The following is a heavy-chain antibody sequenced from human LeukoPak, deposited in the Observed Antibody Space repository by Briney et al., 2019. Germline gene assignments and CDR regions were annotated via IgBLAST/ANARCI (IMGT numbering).Heavy chain of an antibody. Sequence: SETLSLTCTVSGGSISSSSYYWGWIRQPPGKGMEWIGSIYYSGSTYYNPSLKSRVTISVDTSKNQFSLKLSSVTAADTAVYYCARSRGLRYSDWLPLNGDLMAYDAFDIWGQGTMVTVSS. D-gene: IGHD3-9*01. CDR3: ARSRGLRYSDWLPLNGDLMAYDAFDI. V-gene: IGHV4-39*01. CDR2: IYYSGST. CDR1: GGSISSSSYY. J-gene: IGHJ3*02.